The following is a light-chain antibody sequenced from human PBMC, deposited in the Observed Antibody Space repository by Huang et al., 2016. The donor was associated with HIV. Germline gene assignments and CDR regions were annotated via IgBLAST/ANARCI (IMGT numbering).Light chain of an antibody. J-gene: IGKJ4*01. CDR2: WAS. CDR3: QQYYSTPLT. V-gene: IGKV4-1*01. CDR1: QSVLYSSNNKND. Sequence: DIVMTQSPDSLAVSLGDRATINCKSRQSVLYSSNNKNDLAWYQQKPGQPPKLPIYWASTRESGVPDRFSGSGSGTDFTLTISSLQAEDVAVYYCQQYYSTPLTFGGGTKVEIK.